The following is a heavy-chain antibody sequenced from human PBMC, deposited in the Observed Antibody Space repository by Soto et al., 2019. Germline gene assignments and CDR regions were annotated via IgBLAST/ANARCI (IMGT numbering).Heavy chain of an antibody. CDR1: GGSFSGYY. CDR2: INHSGST. V-gene: IGHV4-34*01. J-gene: IGHJ5*02. D-gene: IGHD6-13*01. CDR3: ARGMRAADRIANWFDT. Sequence: SETLSLTCAVYGGSFSGYYWNGIRQPAGKGLEWIGEINHSGSTNYNPSLKSRVTISVDTSKNQLSLKLSSVTAADTAVYYCARGMRAADRIANWFDTWGQGTLVTVS.